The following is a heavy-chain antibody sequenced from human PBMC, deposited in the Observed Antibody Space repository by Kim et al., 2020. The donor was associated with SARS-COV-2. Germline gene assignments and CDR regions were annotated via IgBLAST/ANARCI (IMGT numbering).Heavy chain of an antibody. CDR3: ARIMLVGYDFWSDIKGFAFDI. J-gene: IGHJ3*02. D-gene: IGHD3-3*01. Sequence: GGSLRLSCAASGFTFSSYAMHWVRQAPGKGLEWVAVISYDGSNKYYADSVKGRFTISRDNSKNTLYLQMNSLRAEDTAVYYCARIMLVGYDFWSDIKGFAFDIWGPGTMVTVSS. CDR1: GFTFSSYA. CDR2: ISYDGSNK. V-gene: IGHV3-30-3*01.